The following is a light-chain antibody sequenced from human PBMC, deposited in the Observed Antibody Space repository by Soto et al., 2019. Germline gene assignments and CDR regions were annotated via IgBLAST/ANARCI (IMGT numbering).Light chain of an antibody. CDR3: SSDTSSSTVV. CDR1: SSDVGAYKY. V-gene: IGLV2-14*01. CDR2: DVS. Sequence: QSALTQPASVSGSPGQSITISCTGTSSDVGAYKYVSWYQQHPGKAPKLMIYDVSNRPSGVSNRFSGSKSGNTASLTISGLQAEDEADYYCSSDTSSSTVVFGGGTKLTVL. J-gene: IGLJ2*01.